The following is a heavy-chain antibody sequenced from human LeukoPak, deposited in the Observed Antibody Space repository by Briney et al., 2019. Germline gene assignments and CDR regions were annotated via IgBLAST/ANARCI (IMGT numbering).Heavy chain of an antibody. CDR3: AREVASDSEYYFDY. CDR2: MNPNSGNT. D-gene: IGHD1-14*01. J-gene: IGHJ4*02. V-gene: IGHV1-8*01. Sequence: ASVKVSCKASGYTFTSYDINWVRQATGQGLEWMGWMNPNSGNTGYAQKFQGRVTMTRNTSISTAYMELSSLRSEDTAVYYCAREVASDSEYYFDYWGQGTLVTVSS. CDR1: GYTFTSYD.